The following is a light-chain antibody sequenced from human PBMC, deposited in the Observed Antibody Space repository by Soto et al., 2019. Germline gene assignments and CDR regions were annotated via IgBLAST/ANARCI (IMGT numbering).Light chain of an antibody. Sequence: QSALTQPASVSGSPGQSITISCTGTSSDVGSYNVVSWYQQHPGKAPKLLIYEVSKRPSGVSNRFSGSKSGNTASLTISGLQAEDEGDYYCCSYAGSITWVFGGGTKVTVL. V-gene: IGLV2-23*02. J-gene: IGLJ3*02. CDR3: CSYAGSITWV. CDR1: SSDVGSYNV. CDR2: EVS.